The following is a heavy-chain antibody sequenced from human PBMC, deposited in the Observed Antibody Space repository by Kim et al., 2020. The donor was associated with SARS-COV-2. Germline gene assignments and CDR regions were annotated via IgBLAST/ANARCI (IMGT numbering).Heavy chain of an antibody. CDR1: GFTFSSYG. Sequence: GGSLRLSCAASGFTFSSYGMHWVRQAPGKGLEWVAVISYDGSNKYYADSVKGRFTISRDNSKNTLYLQMNSLRAEDTAVYYCAKAPVDYDSSGYYHYYY. J-gene: IGHJ6*03. D-gene: IGHD3-22*01. CDR2: ISYDGSNK. V-gene: IGHV3-30*18. CDR3: AKAPVDYDSSGYYHYYY.